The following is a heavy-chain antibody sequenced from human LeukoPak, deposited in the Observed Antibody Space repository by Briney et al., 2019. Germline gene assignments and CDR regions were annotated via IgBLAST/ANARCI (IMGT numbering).Heavy chain of an antibody. CDR1: GYTFTSYG. CDR3: ASEESYGSGSYRTGVRCYGMDV. D-gene: IGHD3-10*01. Sequence: ASVKVSCKASGYTFTSYGISWVRQAPGHGLEWMGWISAYNVNTNYAQKFQGRVTMTRDTSTSTVYMELSSLRSEDTAVYYCASEESYGSGSYRTGVRCYGMDVWGQGTTVTVSS. J-gene: IGHJ6*02. CDR2: ISAYNVNT. V-gene: IGHV1-18*01.